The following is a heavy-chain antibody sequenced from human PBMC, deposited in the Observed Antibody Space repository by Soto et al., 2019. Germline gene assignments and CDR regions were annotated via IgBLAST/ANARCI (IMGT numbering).Heavy chain of an antibody. V-gene: IGHV1-46*01. CDR1: GYTFTSYY. J-gene: IGHJ6*04. CDR2: INPSGGST. Sequence: ASVKVSCKASGYTFTSYYMHWVRQAPGQGLEWMGIINPSGGSTSYAQKFQGRVTMTRDTSTSTVYMELSSLRSEDTAVYYCARADYDFWSGTFGMDVWGKGTTVTVSS. D-gene: IGHD3-3*01. CDR3: ARADYDFWSGTFGMDV.